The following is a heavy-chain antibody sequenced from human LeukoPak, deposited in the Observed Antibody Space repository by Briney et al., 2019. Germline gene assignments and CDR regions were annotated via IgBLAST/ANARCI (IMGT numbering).Heavy chain of an antibody. D-gene: IGHD6-13*01. CDR1: GFTVNSNY. Sequence: GGSLRLSCAASGFTVNSNYLSWVRQAPGKGLEWVSTLYNTGNTYYAYSVKGRFSISRDNSKNTLFLQMNSLRAEDTAVYYCARLTADGRLYFVDWGPGTLVTVSS. CDR3: ARLTADGRLYFVD. V-gene: IGHV3-53*01. J-gene: IGHJ4*02. CDR2: LYNTGNT.